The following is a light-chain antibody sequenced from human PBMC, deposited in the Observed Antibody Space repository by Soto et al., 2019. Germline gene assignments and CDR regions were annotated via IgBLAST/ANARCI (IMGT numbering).Light chain of an antibody. CDR1: QSVGSF. CDR2: GTS. CDR3: QQRNSWPPTFT. J-gene: IGKJ5*01. V-gene: IGKV3-11*01. Sequence: EIVLTQSPATLSVSPGERATLSCRASQSVGSFLAWYQQKPGQAPRLLIHGTSIRATGIPARFSGSGSGTDFTLTISSLEPEDFAVYYCQQRNSWPPTFTFGQGTRLEIK.